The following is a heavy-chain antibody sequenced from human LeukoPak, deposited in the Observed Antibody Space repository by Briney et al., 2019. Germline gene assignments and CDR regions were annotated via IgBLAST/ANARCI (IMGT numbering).Heavy chain of an antibody. D-gene: IGHD6-6*01. CDR1: GGSFSGCY. CDR3: ARGSILRREYKYYFDY. Sequence: SETLSLTCAVYGGSFSGCYWSWIRQPPGKGLEWIGEINHSGSTNYNPSLKSRVTISVDTSKNQFSLKLSSVTAADTAVYYCARGSILRREYKYYFDYWGQGTLVTVSS. CDR2: INHSGST. J-gene: IGHJ4*02. V-gene: IGHV4-34*01.